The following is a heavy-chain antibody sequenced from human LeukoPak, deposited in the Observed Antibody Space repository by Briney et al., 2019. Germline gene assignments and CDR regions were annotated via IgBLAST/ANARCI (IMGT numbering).Heavy chain of an antibody. CDR2: VKQDGSEK. Sequence: RPGGSLRLSCAASGFTFSSFWMSWVRQAPGKGLEWVANVKQDGSEKYYVDSVKGRFTISRDTSKKLLYLQMNSLRVEDTAVYYCAKEYTPSSPLGELDSWGQGTLVTVSS. D-gene: IGHD6-6*01. J-gene: IGHJ4*02. CDR1: GFTFSSFW. V-gene: IGHV3-7*01. CDR3: AKEYTPSSPLGELDS.